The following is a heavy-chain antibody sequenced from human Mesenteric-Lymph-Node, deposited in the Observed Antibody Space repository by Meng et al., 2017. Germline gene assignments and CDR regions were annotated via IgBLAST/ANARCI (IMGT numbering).Heavy chain of an antibody. J-gene: IGHJ6*02. CDR2: ISVSGTTT. Sequence: LSLTCTVSGGSISSSSYYWGWIRQTPGKGLEWISYISVSGTTTYYADSVKGRFTISRDNAKNTLYLQMNSLRAEDTAVYYCARDRSSGWYSYGMDVWGQGTTVTVSS. V-gene: IGHV3-11*04. D-gene: IGHD6-19*01. CDR3: ARDRSSGWYSYGMDV. CDR1: GGSISSSSYY.